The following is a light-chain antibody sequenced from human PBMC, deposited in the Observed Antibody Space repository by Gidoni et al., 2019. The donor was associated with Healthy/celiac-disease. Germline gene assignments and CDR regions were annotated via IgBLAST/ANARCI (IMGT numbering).Light chain of an antibody. CDR3: CSYAGSSTVV. CDR1: SSDVGSYNL. V-gene: IGLV2-23*01. Sequence: QSALTQPASVSGSPGQSITISCPGTSSDVGSYNLVSWYQQHPGKAPKLMIYEGSKRPSGVSNRFSGSKSGNTASLTISGLQAEDEADYYCCSYAGSSTVVFGGGTKLTDL. CDR2: EGS. J-gene: IGLJ2*01.